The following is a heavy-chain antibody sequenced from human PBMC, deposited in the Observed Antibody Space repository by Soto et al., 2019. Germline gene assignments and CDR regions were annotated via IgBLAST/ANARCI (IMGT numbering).Heavy chain of an antibody. CDR3: ARQIYDSDTGPNFQYYFDS. CDR2: IWYDGSNK. J-gene: IGHJ4*02. CDR1: GFTFSSYG. V-gene: IGHV3-33*01. D-gene: IGHD3-22*01. Sequence: GGSLRLSCAASGFTFSSYGMHWVRQAPGKGLEWVAVIWYDGSNKYYAESVKGRFTISRDNSKNTLYLQMNNLRAEDTAVYYCARQIYDSDTGPNFQYYFDSWGQGTPVTVSS.